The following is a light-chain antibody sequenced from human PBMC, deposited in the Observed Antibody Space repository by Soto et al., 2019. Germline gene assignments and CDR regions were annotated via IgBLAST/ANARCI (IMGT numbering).Light chain of an antibody. J-gene: IGLJ1*01. CDR3: SSYTTSNTYV. CDR2: DVS. Sequence: VAISCTGTSSDVGSYNRVSWYQQPPGTAPKLMIFDVSNRPSGVPDRFSGSKSGNTASLTISGLQAEDEAYYYCSSYTTSNTYVFGTGTKVTVL. CDR1: SSDVGSYNR. V-gene: IGLV2-18*02.